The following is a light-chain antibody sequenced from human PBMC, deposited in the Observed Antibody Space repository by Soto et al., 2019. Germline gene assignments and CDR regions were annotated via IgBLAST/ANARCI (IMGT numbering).Light chain of an antibody. J-gene: IGKJ5*01. CDR2: GAY. V-gene: IGKV3D-15*01. CDR1: QSVSSN. CDR3: QQYNNWPPNESIT. Sequence: EIVMTQSPATLSVSPGERATLSCRASQSVSSNLAWYQQKPGQAPRLLIYGAYTMATGIPPRFSGSWSGTEFTPTISSRQCEDVAVFYCQQYNNWPPNESITVGQVTRQEIK.